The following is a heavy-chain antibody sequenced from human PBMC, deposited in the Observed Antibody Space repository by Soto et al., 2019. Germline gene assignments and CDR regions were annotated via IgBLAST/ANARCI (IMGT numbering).Heavy chain of an antibody. CDR2: ISSSGSTI. Sequence: QVQLVESGGGLVKPGGSLRLSCAASGFTFSDYYMSWIRQAPGKGLEWVSYISSSGSTIYYADSVKGRFTISRDNAKNSLYLQMNSLRAEDTAVYYCASGDDIVVVPAARTGIDYWGQGTLVTVSS. V-gene: IGHV3-11*01. CDR3: ASGDDIVVVPAARTGIDY. D-gene: IGHD2-2*01. CDR1: GFTFSDYY. J-gene: IGHJ4*02.